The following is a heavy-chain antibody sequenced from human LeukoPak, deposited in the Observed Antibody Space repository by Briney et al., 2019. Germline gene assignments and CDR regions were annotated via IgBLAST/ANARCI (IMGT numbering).Heavy chain of an antibody. J-gene: IGHJ4*02. CDR1: GFTLGSYA. CDR3: AKTTARYSSGRYPGWPVDY. CDR2: ISGSGGST. V-gene: IGHV3-23*01. Sequence: GGSLRLPCAAPGFTLGSYATYWVRQAPGKGLEWVSGISGSGGSTLYADSVKGRFTISRDNSENTVYLQMHSLRADDTAVYYCAKTTARYSSGRYPGWPVDYWGQGTLVTVPS. D-gene: IGHD6-19*01.